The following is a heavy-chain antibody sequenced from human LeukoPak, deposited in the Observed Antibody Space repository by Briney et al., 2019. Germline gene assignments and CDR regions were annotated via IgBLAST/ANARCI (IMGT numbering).Heavy chain of an antibody. J-gene: IGHJ4*02. D-gene: IGHD1-26*01. Sequence: ASVKVSCKASGYTFTSYGISWVRQAPGQGLEWMGLISAYNGNTNYAQKLQGRVTMTTDTSTSTAYMELRSLRSDDTAVYYCAYQSIDEVGATHQVNDYWGRGTLVTVSS. CDR3: AYQSIDEVGATHQVNDY. CDR1: GYTFTSYG. CDR2: ISAYNGNT. V-gene: IGHV1-18*01.